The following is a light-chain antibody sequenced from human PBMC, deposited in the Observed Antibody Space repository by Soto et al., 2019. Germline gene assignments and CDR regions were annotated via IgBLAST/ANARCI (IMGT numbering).Light chain of an antibody. CDR1: QSVSRY. CDR3: QQRSNWPLV. Sequence: EIVLTQSPATLSLSPGERATLSCRASQSVSRYLAWYQQKPGQAPRLLIYDASNRATGIPARFSGSGSGTDFTLTISSLEPEDFAVYYCQQRSNWPLVFGPGTKVDIK. CDR2: DAS. V-gene: IGKV3-11*01. J-gene: IGKJ3*01.